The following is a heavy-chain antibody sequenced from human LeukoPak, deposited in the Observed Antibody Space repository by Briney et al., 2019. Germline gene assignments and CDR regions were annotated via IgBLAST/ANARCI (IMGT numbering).Heavy chain of an antibody. CDR3: ARDQSYYDSSWFDP. CDR2: INPNSGGT. CDR1: GYTFTGYY. J-gene: IGHJ5*02. V-gene: IGHV1-2*02. Sequence: ASVKVSCKASGYTFTGYYMHWVRQAPGQGLEWMGWINPNSGGTNYAQKFQGRVTMTRDTSISTAYMELSRLRSDDTAVYYCARDQSYYDSSWFDPRGQGTLVTVSS. D-gene: IGHD5-12*01.